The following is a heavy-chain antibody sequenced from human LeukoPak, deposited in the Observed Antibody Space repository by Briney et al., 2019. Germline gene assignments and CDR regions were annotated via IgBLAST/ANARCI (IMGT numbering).Heavy chain of an antibody. V-gene: IGHV4-39*01. CDR2: IYYSGST. Sequence: PSETLSLTCGSISGTHYWGWIRQPPGKGLEGIGSIYYSGSTYYNPSLKSRVAISVDKSRNQISLKLRSVNAADTAVYYCAKHNPGYSYGQFDYWGQGTLVTVSS. CDR3: AKHNPGYSYGQFDY. CDR1: GSISGTHY. J-gene: IGHJ4*02. D-gene: IGHD5-18*01.